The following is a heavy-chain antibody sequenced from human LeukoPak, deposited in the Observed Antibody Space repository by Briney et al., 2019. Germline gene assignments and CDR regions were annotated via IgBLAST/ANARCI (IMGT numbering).Heavy chain of an antibody. CDR1: GGSSSGYY. CDR2: INHSGST. CDR3: ARIGYCSSTSCADP. V-gene: IGHV4-34*01. D-gene: IGHD2-2*01. Sequence: PSETLSLTCAVYGGSSSGYYWSWIRQPPGKGLEWIGEINHSGSTNYNPSLKSRVTISVATSKNQFSLKLSSVTAADTAVYYCARIGYCSSTSCADPWGQGTLVTVSS. J-gene: IGHJ5*02.